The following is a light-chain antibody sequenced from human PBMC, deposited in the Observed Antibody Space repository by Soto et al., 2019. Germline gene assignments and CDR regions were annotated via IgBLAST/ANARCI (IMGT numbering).Light chain of an antibody. CDR3: QEYNSYSRT. J-gene: IGKJ1*01. CDR1: QSISSW. V-gene: IGKV1-5*03. CDR2: KAS. Sequence: DIQMTQSSSTLSASVGDRVTITCRASQSISSWLAWYQQKPGKAPKLLISKASSLESGVPSRFSGSGSGTEFTLTISSLQPDDFATYYCQEYNSYSRTFGQGTKVEIK.